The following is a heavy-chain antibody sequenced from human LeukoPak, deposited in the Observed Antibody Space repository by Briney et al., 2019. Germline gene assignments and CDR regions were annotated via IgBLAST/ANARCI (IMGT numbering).Heavy chain of an antibody. CDR3: ARDLAVADFDY. CDR2: ISAYNGNT. Sequence: ASVKVSCKASGGTFSSYAISWVRQAPGQGLEWMGWISAYNGNTNYAQKLQGRVTMTTDTSTSTAYMELRSLRSDDTAVYYCARDLAVADFDYWGQGTLVTVSS. CDR1: GGTFSSYA. D-gene: IGHD6-19*01. V-gene: IGHV1-18*01. J-gene: IGHJ4*02.